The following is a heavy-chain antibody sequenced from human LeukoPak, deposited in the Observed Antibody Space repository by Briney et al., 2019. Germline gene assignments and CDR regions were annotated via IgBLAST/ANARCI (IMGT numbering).Heavy chain of an antibody. CDR1: GFTFSSYG. Sequence: GGSLRLSCAASGFTFSSYGMNWVRQAPGKGLEWISYISSSSTTINYADSVKGRFTISRDNAKKSLYLQMNSLRDEDTAVYYCARDSALAPPYGVNDYWGQGTLLTVSS. CDR3: ARDSALAPPYGVNDY. J-gene: IGHJ4*02. D-gene: IGHD3-10*01. CDR2: ISSSSTTI. V-gene: IGHV3-48*02.